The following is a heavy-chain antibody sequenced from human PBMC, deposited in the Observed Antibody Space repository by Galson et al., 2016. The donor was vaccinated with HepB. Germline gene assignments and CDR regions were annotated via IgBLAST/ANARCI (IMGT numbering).Heavy chain of an antibody. CDR1: GYTLTELS. D-gene: IGHD6-13*01. Sequence: SVKVSCKVSGYTLTELSMHWVRQAPGKGLEWMGGFDPEDGETIYAQKFQGRVTMTEDTSTDTAYMELSSLRSEDTAVYYCATDTVIGMYSSSWYDFDYWGQGTLVTVSS. V-gene: IGHV1-24*01. J-gene: IGHJ4*02. CDR3: ATDTVIGMYSSSWYDFDY. CDR2: FDPEDGET.